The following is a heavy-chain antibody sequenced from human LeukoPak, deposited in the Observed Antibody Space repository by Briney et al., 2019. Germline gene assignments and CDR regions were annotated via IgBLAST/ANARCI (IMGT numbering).Heavy chain of an antibody. CDR2: ISVFNGNT. V-gene: IGHV1-18*01. D-gene: IGHD1-26*01. CDR1: GYTISNYA. Sequence: ASVKVSCKASGYTISNYAFTWVRQAPGQGLEWMGWISVFNGNTKYAQKLQGRVTMTTDTSTSTAYMELRSLTSDDTAVYYCARDRMGGTYYDYWGQGTLVTVSS. CDR3: ARDRMGGTYYDY. J-gene: IGHJ4*02.